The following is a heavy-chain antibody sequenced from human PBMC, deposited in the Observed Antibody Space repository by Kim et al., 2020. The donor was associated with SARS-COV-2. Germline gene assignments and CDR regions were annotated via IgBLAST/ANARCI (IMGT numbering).Heavy chain of an antibody. CDR3: VRDSHGAVADSR. V-gene: IGHV3-21*01. CDR1: GFTFTASN. CDR2: ISFSSTDI. J-gene: IGHJ4*02. D-gene: IGHD3-22*01. Sequence: GGSLRLSCAASGFTFTASNMNWVRQAPGKGLEWVSFISFSSTDIYYADSMKGRFTISRDNAKNSLYLQMNSLRGEDTAEYYCVRDSHGAVADSRWGQGTLVTVSP.